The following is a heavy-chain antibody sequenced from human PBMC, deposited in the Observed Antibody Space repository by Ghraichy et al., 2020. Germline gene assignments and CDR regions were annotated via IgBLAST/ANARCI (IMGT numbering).Heavy chain of an antibody. CDR3: ARDDSVVVPAGGFDP. CDR1: GYTFTSYA. Sequence: ASVKVSCKASGYTFTSYAMHWVRQAPGQRLEWMGWINAGNGNTKYSQKFQGRVTITRDTSASTAYMELSSLRSEDTAVYYWARDDSVVVPAGGFDPWGQGILVTVSS. J-gene: IGHJ5*02. V-gene: IGHV1-3*01. D-gene: IGHD2-2*01. CDR2: INAGNGNT.